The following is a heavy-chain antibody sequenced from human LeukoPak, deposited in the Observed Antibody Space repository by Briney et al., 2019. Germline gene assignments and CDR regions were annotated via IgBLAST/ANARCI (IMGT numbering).Heavy chain of an antibody. CDR2: ISSSSSYI. J-gene: IGHJ3*02. CDR1: GFTSSSYS. V-gene: IGHV3-21*01. Sequence: GGSLRLSCAASGFTSSSYSMNWVRQAPGKGLEWVSSISSSSSYIYYADSVKGRFTISRDNAKNSLYLQMNSLRAEDTAVYYCGIMITFGGVIVIPDDAFDIWGQGTMVTVSS. D-gene: IGHD3-16*02. CDR3: GIMITFGGVIVIPDDAFDI.